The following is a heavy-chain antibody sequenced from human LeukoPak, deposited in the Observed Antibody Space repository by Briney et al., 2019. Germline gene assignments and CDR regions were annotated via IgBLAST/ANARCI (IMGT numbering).Heavy chain of an antibody. Sequence: ASVKVSCKASGYTFTTYDINWVRQASGQGPEWMGWMNHNSGNTGYAQKFQGRVTMTRNTSISTAYMELSSLKYEDTAVYYCARASTHRRVDYWGQGTLVAVSS. V-gene: IGHV1-8*01. CDR3: ARASTHRRVDY. CDR2: MNHNSGNT. J-gene: IGHJ4*02. CDR1: GYTFTTYD. D-gene: IGHD5/OR15-5a*01.